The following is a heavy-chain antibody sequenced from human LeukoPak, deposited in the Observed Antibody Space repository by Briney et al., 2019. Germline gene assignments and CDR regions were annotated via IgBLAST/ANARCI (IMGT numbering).Heavy chain of an antibody. D-gene: IGHD2-2*01. CDR2: ISSSSSYI. J-gene: IGHJ6*02. CDR1: GFTFSSYS. V-gene: IGHV3-21*01. CDR3: ARDRDRYCSSTSCYVEGYYYYYGMDV. Sequence: GGSLRLSCAASGFTFSSYSMNWVRQAPGKGLEWVSSISSSSSYIYYADSVKGRFTISRDNAKNSLYLQMNSLRAEDTAVYYCARDRDRYCSSTSCYVEGYYYYYGMDVWGQGTTVIVSS.